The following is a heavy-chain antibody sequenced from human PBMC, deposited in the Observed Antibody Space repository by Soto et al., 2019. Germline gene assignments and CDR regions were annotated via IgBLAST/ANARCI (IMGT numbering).Heavy chain of an antibody. V-gene: IGHV1-8*01. J-gene: IGHJ6*02. CDR1: GYTFTSYD. D-gene: IGHD3-10*01. CDR3: ARGRIRVRGVIALGPYYYYYGMDV. Sequence: ASVKVSCKASGYTFTSYDINWVRQATGQGLEWMGWMNPNSGNTGYAQKFQGRVTMTRNTSISTAYMELSSLRSEDTAVYYSARGRIRVRGVIALGPYYYYYGMDVWGQGTTVTVSS. CDR2: MNPNSGNT.